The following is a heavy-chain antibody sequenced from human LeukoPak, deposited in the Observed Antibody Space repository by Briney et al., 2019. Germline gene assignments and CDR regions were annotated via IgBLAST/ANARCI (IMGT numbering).Heavy chain of an antibody. Sequence: SETLSLTCTVSGGSISSYYWSWIRQPPGKGLEWIGYIYYSGSTNYNPSLRSRVTISVDTSKNQFSLKLSSVTAADTAVYYCARTVVVTALTWFDPWGQGTLVTVSS. V-gene: IGHV4-59*08. D-gene: IGHD2-21*02. CDR2: IYYSGST. J-gene: IGHJ5*02. CDR3: ARTVVVTALTWFDP. CDR1: GGSISSYY.